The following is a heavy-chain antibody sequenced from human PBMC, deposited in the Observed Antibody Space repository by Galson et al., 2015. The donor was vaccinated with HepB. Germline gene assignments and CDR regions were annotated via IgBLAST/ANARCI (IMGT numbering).Heavy chain of an antibody. CDR1: GYTFTSYY. Sequence: SVKVSCKASGYTFTSYYMHWVRQAPGQGLEWMGIINPSGGSTSYAQKFQGRVTMTRDTSTSTVYMELSSLRSEDTAVYYCARVGYINGVVVAMGYFDYWGQGTLVTVSS. J-gene: IGHJ4*02. CDR3: ARVGYINGVVVAMGYFDY. D-gene: IGHD2-15*01. V-gene: IGHV1-46*01. CDR2: INPSGGST.